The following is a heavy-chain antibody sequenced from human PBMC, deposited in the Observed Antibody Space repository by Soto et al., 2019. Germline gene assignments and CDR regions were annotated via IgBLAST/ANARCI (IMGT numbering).Heavy chain of an antibody. J-gene: IGHJ4*02. CDR1: GFTFSSYA. Sequence: HPGGSLRLCCAASGFTFSSYAMSWVRQAPGKGLEWVSAISGSGGSTYYADSVKGRFTISRDNSKNTLYLQMNSLRAEDTAVYYCAKEWWVIVVGSFDYWGQGPLVTVSS. CDR2: ISGSGGST. D-gene: IGHD3-22*01. V-gene: IGHV3-23*01. CDR3: AKEWWVIVVGSFDY.